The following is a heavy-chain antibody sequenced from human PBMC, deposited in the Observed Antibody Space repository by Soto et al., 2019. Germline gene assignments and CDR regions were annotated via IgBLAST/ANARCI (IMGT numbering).Heavy chain of an antibody. CDR1: GFTFSDYY. D-gene: IGHD5-12*01. J-gene: IGHJ5*02. CDR3: ARRWLQLYNWFDP. V-gene: IGHV3-11*01. CDR2: ISSSGSTI. Sequence: GGSLRLSCAASGFTFSDYYMSWIRQAPGKGLEWVSYISSSGSTIYYADSVKGRFTISRDNAKNSLYLQMNSLRAEDTAVYYCARRWLQLYNWFDPWGQGTLVTVSS.